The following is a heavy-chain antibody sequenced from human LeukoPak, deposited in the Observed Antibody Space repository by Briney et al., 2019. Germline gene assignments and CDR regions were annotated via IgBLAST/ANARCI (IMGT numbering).Heavy chain of an antibody. Sequence: GGSLRLSCAASGFTFSSYSMNCVRQAPGKGLEWVSYISSSSSTIYNADSVKGRFTISRDNAKNSLYLQMNSLRAEDTAVYYWSRVTSFRWDYYYYMDVWGKGTTVTVSS. D-gene: IGHD4-23*01. CDR2: ISSSSSTI. V-gene: IGHV3-48*01. CDR1: GFTFSSYS. CDR3: SRVTSFRWDYYYYMDV. J-gene: IGHJ6*03.